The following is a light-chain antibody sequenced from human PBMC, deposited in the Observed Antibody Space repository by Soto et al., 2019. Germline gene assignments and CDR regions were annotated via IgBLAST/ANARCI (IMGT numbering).Light chain of an antibody. V-gene: IGKV1-5*03. Sequence: DIQMTQSPSTLSASVGDRVTITCRASQSITIWLAWYQQKPGKAAKLLIYKASSLESGVPSRFSGSGSGTEFTLAISSLQPDDFATYYCQQYNSYPYTFGQGTKLEIK. CDR1: QSITIW. CDR3: QQYNSYPYT. J-gene: IGKJ2*01. CDR2: KAS.